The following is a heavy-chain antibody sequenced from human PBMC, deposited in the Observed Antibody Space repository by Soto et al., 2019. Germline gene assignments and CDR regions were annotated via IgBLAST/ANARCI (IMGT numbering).Heavy chain of an antibody. D-gene: IGHD2-2*01. CDR2: IYPGDSDT. J-gene: IGHJ6*03. CDR1: GYIFTSYW. V-gene: IGHV5-51*01. CDR3: PRQLTHQYLKRIQVYYYMDV. Sequence: PGESLKISCKGSGYIFTSYWIGWVRQMPGKGLEWMGIIYPGDSDTRYSPSFQGQVTISADKSISTAYLQWSSLKASDTAMYYCPRQLTHQYLKRIQVYYYMDVWGKGSTVTVS.